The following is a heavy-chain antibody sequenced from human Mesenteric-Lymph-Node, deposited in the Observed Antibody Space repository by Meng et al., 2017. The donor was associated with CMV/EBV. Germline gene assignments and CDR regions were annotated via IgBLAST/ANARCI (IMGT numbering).Heavy chain of an antibody. CDR2: ISADGSTS. V-gene: IGHV3-74*01. Sequence: SCAASGFTCGGHWMHWVRQAPGKGLVWVSFISADGSTSNYADSVKGRFTISRDNAKNTLSLQMNSLRAEDTAVYYCARDIHWGSADYWGQGTLVTVSS. J-gene: IGHJ4*02. D-gene: IGHD7-27*01. CDR3: ARDIHWGSADY. CDR1: GFTCGGHW.